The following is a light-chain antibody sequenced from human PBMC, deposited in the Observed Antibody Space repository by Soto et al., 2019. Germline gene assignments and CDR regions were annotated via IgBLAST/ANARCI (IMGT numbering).Light chain of an antibody. J-gene: IGKJ1*01. CDR1: QSISSC. CDR3: QQIYVAPVT. V-gene: IGKV1-39*01. CDR2: AAS. Sequence: DIQMTQSPSSLSASVGERVTITCRASQSISSCLNWYQQKPGKAPRLLVYAASNLQSGVPSRFSGSESGTDFILTISSLQPEDFATYYCQQIYVAPVTFGQGTKVEIK.